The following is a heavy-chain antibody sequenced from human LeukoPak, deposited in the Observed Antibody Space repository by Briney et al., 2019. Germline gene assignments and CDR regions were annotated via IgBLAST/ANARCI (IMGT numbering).Heavy chain of an antibody. V-gene: IGHV3-23*01. D-gene: IGHD2-21*01. Sequence: GGSLRLSCAASGFTFSSYAMSWVRQAPGKGLEWVSAISGSGGSTYYADSVKGRFTISRDNSKNTLSLQMNSLRREDTAVYYCAKDWGGSKYFIDVWGRGTTVTVSS. CDR3: AKDWGGSKYFIDV. J-gene: IGHJ6*03. CDR1: GFTFSSYA. CDR2: ISGSGGST.